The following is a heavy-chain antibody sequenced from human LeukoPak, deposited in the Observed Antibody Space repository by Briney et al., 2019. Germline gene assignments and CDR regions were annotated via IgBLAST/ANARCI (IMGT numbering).Heavy chain of an antibody. CDR3: AKDLLRWAFDY. J-gene: IGHJ4*02. CDR2: INGGNSDT. CDR1: GFTMSNNA. V-gene: IGHV3-23*01. D-gene: IGHD2-15*01. Sequence: PGGSLRLSCAASGFTMSNNAMSWVRQAPGKGLEWVSAINGGNSDTNYAESVKGRFTISRDNSRNTLYLQTNSLRAEDTAVYYCAKDLLRWAFDYWGQGTLVTVSS.